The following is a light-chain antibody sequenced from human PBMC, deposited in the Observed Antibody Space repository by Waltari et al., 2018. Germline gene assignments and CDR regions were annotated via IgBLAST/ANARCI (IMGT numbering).Light chain of an antibody. J-gene: IGLJ1*01. CDR3: CSRESSGAHHV. CDR2: NKN. CDR1: GLGSYS. Sequence: SSELTQDPAVSVDSGQTVKITCQGGGLGSYSASWYQQKTGQAPVLVIYNKNSRPSGFPDRVSASSSGNTASLTITGTQAEDEADYYCCSRESSGAHHVFGTGTKVTVL. V-gene: IGLV3-19*01.